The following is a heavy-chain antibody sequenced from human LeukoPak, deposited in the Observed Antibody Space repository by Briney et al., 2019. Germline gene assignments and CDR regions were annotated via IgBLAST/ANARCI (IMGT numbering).Heavy chain of an antibody. Sequence: GGSLRLSCAASGFTFSSYSMNWVRQAPGKGLEWVSSISSSSSYIYYADSVKGRFTISRDNAKNSPYLQMNSLRAEDTAVYYCARYCSSTSCYTYPRVDYYYMDVWGKGTTVTVSS. CDR3: ARYCSSTSCYTYPRVDYYYMDV. D-gene: IGHD2-2*02. CDR2: ISSSSSYI. J-gene: IGHJ6*03. CDR1: GFTFSSYS. V-gene: IGHV3-21*01.